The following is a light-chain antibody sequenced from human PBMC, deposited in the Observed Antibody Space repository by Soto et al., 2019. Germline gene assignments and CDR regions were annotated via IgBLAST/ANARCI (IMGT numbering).Light chain of an antibody. CDR1: LTFSDNY. CDR3: QQYSSAPLT. J-gene: IGKJ1*01. Sequence: IVLTQSPGTLSLSPGEIATLSCRAILTFSDNYLAWYQQKAGQAPRLVIYDASSRATGIPDRFSASGSGTDFTLTISRLEPEDFAVYYCQQYSSAPLTFGQGTKVDI. CDR2: DAS. V-gene: IGKV3-20*01.